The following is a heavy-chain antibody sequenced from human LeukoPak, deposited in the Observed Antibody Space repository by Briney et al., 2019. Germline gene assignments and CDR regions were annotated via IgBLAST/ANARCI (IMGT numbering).Heavy chain of an antibody. D-gene: IGHD3-10*01. J-gene: IGHJ6*04. CDR3: ASESSPSPYYYYGMDV. CDR2: INHSGST. V-gene: IGHV4-34*01. Sequence: KPSETLSLTCAVYGGSFSGYYWSWIRQPPGKGLEWIGEINHSGSTNNDPSLKSRVTISVDTSKNQFSLKLSSVTAADTAVYYCASESSPSPYYYYGMDVWGKGTTVTVSS. CDR1: GGSFSGYY.